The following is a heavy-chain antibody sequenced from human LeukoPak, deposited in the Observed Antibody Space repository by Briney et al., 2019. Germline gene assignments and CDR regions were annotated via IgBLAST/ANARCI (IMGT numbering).Heavy chain of an antibody. J-gene: IGHJ4*02. D-gene: IGHD4-11*01. V-gene: IGHV1-2*02. CDR3: ARDRDYSKTERGFDY. Sequence: ASVKVSCKASGYTLTDYYMHWVRQAPGQGLEWMGWINPNSGDTKSAQKFQGRVTITGDTSNSPAYVDVSRVTYGDTAVYYCARDRDYSKTERGFDYWGQGTLVTVSS. CDR1: GYTLTDYY. CDR2: INPNSGDT.